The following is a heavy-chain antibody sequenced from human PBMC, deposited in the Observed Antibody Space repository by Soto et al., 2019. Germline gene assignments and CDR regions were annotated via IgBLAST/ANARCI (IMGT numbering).Heavy chain of an antibody. J-gene: IGHJ5*02. CDR1: GGSTSSGDYY. CDR2: IYYSGST. CDR3: AREGGGYMGWFDP. V-gene: IGHV4-30-4*01. D-gene: IGHD3-16*01. Sequence: SEPRPLRGTVSGGSTSSGDYYWVSIRQPPGKGLEWIGYIYYSGSTYYNPSLKSRVTISVDTSKNQFSLKLSSVTAADTAVYYCAREGGGYMGWFDPWGQGTLVTVSS.